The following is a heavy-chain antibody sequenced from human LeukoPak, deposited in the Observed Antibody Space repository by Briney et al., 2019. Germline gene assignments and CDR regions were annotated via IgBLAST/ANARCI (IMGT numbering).Heavy chain of an antibody. D-gene: IGHD3-10*01. CDR1: GFTVSSNY. Sequence: TGGSLRLSCAASGFTVSSNYMSWVRQAPGKGLEWVSVIYSGGSTYYADSVKGRFTISRDNSKNTLYIQMNSLRAEDTAVYYCARSVWFGKPRDNWGQGTLVTVSS. CDR3: ARSVWFGKPRDN. V-gene: IGHV3-53*01. J-gene: IGHJ4*02. CDR2: IYSGGST.